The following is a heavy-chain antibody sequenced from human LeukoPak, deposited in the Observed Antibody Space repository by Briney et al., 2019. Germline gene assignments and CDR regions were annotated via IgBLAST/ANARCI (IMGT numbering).Heavy chain of an antibody. CDR1: GDSISSYY. D-gene: IGHD3-16*01. CDR2: IYYSGGT. J-gene: IGHJ4*02. V-gene: IGHV4-59*01. Sequence: SETLSLTCIASGDSISSYYWSWIRQPPGKGLEWIGYIYYSGGTNYNPSLKSRVTISVDASKNHFSLKLSSVTAADTAVYYCARDRSLGIIDYWGQGTLVTVSS. CDR3: ARDRSLGIIDY.